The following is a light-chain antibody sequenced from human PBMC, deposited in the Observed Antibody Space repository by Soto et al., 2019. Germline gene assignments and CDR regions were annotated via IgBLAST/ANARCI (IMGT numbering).Light chain of an antibody. CDR3: QSYYNTLSASV. J-gene: IGLJ2*01. V-gene: IGLV1-40*01. CDR1: SSNIGAGHV. Sequence: QSVLTQPPSVSGAPGQRVTISCTGSSSNIGAGHVVHWYQQFPGRAPNLLIYGSSNRPSGVPDRFSGSKSGTSASLAITGIQAEDEADYYCQSYYNTLSASVFGGGTKLTVL. CDR2: GSS.